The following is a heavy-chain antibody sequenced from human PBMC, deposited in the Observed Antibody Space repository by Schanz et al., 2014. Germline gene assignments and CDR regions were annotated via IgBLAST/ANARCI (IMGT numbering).Heavy chain of an antibody. CDR2: ISAYNGNT. D-gene: IGHD4-17*01. J-gene: IGHJ3*02. CDR3: ARDRGHGDLPGDI. CDR1: GFNFNNYD. Sequence: QIQLVQSGPEVKKPGATVKVSCTASGFNFNNYDINWVRQATGQGLEWMGWISAYNGNTKYPQKLQGRVTMTTDTSTSTVYMELRSLRSDDTAVYYCARDRGHGDLPGDIWGQGTMVTVSS. V-gene: IGHV1-18*04.